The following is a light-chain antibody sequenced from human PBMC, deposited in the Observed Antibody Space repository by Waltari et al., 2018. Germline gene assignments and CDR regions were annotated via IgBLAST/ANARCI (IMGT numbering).Light chain of an antibody. CDR1: ISNIGSNT. CDR2: SNV. J-gene: IGLJ3*02. V-gene: IGLV1-44*01. Sequence: QSVPTQPPSASGPPGPRLIIPYSGNISNIGSNTGSWYQQLPGTPPTLLIYSNVQRPSGVPDRFSGSKSGTSASLAISGLQSEDEADYYCPTWDDSLNGRVFGGGTKLTVL. CDR3: PTWDDSLNGRV.